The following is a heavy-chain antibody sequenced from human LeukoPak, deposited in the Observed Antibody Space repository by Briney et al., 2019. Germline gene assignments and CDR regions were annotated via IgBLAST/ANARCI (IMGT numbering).Heavy chain of an antibody. V-gene: IGHV3-21*01. CDR3: ARVDSFLWGGEYCSSTSCYSSAFDI. Sequence: GSLRLSCAASGFTFSSYGMNWVRQAPGKGLEWVSSISSSSSYIYYADSVEGRFTISRDNAKNSLYLQMNSLRAEDTAVYYCARVDSFLWGGEYCSSTSCYSSAFDIWGQGTMVTVSS. CDR2: ISSSSSYI. D-gene: IGHD2-2*01. J-gene: IGHJ3*02. CDR1: GFTFSSYG.